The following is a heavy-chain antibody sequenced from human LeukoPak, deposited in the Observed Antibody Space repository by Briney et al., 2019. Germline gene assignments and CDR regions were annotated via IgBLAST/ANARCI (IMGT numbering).Heavy chain of an antibody. V-gene: IGHV3-30*19. CDR3: FFPGVTGKVY. CDR1: GFTFSSYG. Sequence: PGGSLRLSCAASGFTFSSYGMHWVREAPGKGLGWVAVISSDGSNKYYAASVKGRFTISRDNSENTLYLQMNSLRAEDTAVYYCFFPGVTGKVYWGQGTLVTVSS. J-gene: IGHJ4*02. D-gene: IGHD1-20*01. CDR2: ISSDGSNK.